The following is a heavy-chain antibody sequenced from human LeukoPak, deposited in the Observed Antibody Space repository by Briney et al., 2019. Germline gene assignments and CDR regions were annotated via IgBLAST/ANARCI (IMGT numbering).Heavy chain of an antibody. D-gene: IGHD3-10*01. CDR2: INHSGST. V-gene: IGHV4-34*01. J-gene: IGHJ4*02. CDR3: AREKVVRGVSNRTYS. Sequence: SETLSLTCAVYGGSFSGYYWSWIRQPPGKGLEWIGEINHSGSTNYNPSLKSRVTISVDTSKNQFSLKLSSVTAADTAVHYCAREKVVRGVSNRTYSWGQRTLVSVSS. CDR1: GGSFSGYY.